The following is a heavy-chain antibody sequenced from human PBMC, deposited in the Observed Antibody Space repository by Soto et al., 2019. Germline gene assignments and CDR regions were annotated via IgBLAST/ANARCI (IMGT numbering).Heavy chain of an antibody. V-gene: IGHV4-31*03. CDR1: GGSISNGAYY. CDR2: IYYSGST. Sequence: KPSETLSLTCTVSGGSISNGAYYWSWIRQHPGKGLEWIGYIYYSGSTYYNPSLKSRVIVSVDTSKNQFSLKLGSVTAADTAVYYCARATYYYDSSGFQTSLFDYWGQGALVTVSS. CDR3: ARATYYYDSSGFQTSLFDY. J-gene: IGHJ4*02. D-gene: IGHD3-22*01.